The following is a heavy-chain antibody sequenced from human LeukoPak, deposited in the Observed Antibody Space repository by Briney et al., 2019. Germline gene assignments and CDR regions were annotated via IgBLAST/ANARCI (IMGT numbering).Heavy chain of an antibody. CDR3: AKLSGVFVGAPGS. CDR1: GFTFSSYA. V-gene: IGHV3-23*01. Sequence: GGSLRLSCAASGFTFSSYAMSWVRQAPGKGVEWVSAISGSGGSTYYADSVKGRFTISRDNSKNTLYLQMNSLRAEDTAVYYCAKLSGVFVGAPGSWGQGTLVTVSS. D-gene: IGHD1-26*01. CDR2: ISGSGGST. J-gene: IGHJ4*02.